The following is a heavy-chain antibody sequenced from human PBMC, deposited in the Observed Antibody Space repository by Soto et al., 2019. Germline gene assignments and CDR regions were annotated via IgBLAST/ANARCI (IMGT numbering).Heavy chain of an antibody. CDR3: TGGYCTGGTCYSGYFQH. CDR1: GFTFSGST. D-gene: IGHD2-15*01. J-gene: IGHJ1*01. V-gene: IGHV3-73*02. CDR2: IRSKANDYAT. Sequence: EVQLVQSGGGLVQPGGSLKLSCAASGFTFSGSTVHWVRQASGEGLQWVGRIRSKANDYATTYIASVKGRFTISREDSRNTAYLQMSDLKTEDTAVYYCTGGYCTGGTCYSGYFQHWGQGALVTVFS.